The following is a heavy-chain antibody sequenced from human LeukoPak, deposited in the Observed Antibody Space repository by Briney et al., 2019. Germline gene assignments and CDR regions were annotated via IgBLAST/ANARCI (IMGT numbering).Heavy chain of an antibody. CDR3: ARHAHHCDGGSCFPPDY. CDR1: GGSISISSYH. V-gene: IGHV4-39*01. J-gene: IGHJ4*02. CDR2: IYYSGST. D-gene: IGHD2-15*01. Sequence: HSDTLSLTRTVSGGSISISSYHCASIPQPPAKGLEWNGSIYYSGSTSYNPSLKRRVAISVDTSKHQFSPKLSSVTAADTAVYYCARHAHHCDGGSCFPPDYWGQGALVTVSS.